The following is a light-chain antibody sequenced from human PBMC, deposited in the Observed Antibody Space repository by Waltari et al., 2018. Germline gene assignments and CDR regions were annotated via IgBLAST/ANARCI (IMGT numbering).Light chain of an antibody. CDR1: QSVSSSY. CDR3: QQYGSSPIT. Sequence: EIVLTQSPGTLSLSPGERATLSCRASQSVSSSYLAWYQQKPGQAHRLLISGASSRATGIPDRFSGSGSGTDFTLTISRLEPEDFSVYYCQQYGSSPITFGQGTRLEIK. CDR2: GAS. J-gene: IGKJ5*01. V-gene: IGKV3-20*01.